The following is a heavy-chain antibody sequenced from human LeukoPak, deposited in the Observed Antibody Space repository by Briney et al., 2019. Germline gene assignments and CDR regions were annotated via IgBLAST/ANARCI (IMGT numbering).Heavy chain of an antibody. CDR3: ARGGVLKSVDY. Sequence: PSETLSLTCTVSGGSIGSHYWTWIRQTPGKGLEWIGYVYDIGSTKYNPSLKSRVTISVDTSKNQFSLRLSSVTAADTAVYYCARGGVLKSVDYWGQGTLVAVSS. CDR1: GGSIGSHY. D-gene: IGHD3-16*01. J-gene: IGHJ4*02. V-gene: IGHV4-59*11. CDR2: VYDIGST.